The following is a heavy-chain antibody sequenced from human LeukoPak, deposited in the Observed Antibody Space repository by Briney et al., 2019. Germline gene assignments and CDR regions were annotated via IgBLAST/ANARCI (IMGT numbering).Heavy chain of an antibody. J-gene: IGHJ4*02. D-gene: IGHD2-15*01. CDR3: ARDRGSNDPIDY. CDR2: IWHDGRNK. Sequence: GGSLRLSCAASGXTFSSYGMHWVRQAPGKGLEWVAVIWHDGRNKYYADSVKGRFTISRDNSKNTLYLQVNSLRAEDTAVYYCARDRGSNDPIDYWGQGTLVTVSS. CDR1: GXTFSSYG. V-gene: IGHV3-33*01.